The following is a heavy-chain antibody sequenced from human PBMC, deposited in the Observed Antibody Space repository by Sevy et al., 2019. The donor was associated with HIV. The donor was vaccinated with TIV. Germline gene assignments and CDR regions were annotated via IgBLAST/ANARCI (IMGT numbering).Heavy chain of an antibody. D-gene: IGHD3-16*02. J-gene: IGHJ6*02. CDR1: SDAISGYY. CDR3: ARPYRNYYYAMDV. Sequence: SETLSLTCTVSSDAISGYYWSWIRQPPGKGLEWIGYIYYSGSTNYNPSLKSRVTISEDTSRNQFSLKLTSVTAADTAVYYCARPYRNYYYAMDVWGQGTTVTVSS. CDR2: IYYSGST. V-gene: IGHV4-59*01.